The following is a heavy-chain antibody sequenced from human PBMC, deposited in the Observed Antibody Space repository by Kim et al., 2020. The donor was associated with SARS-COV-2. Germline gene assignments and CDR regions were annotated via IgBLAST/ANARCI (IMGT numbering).Heavy chain of an antibody. J-gene: IGHJ6*02. V-gene: IGHV1-69*13. CDR1: GGTFSSYA. CDR3: ARAIRFLEPIYYYYGMDV. Sequence: SVKVSCKASGGTFSSYAISWVRQAPGQGLEWMGGIIPIFGTANYAQKFQGRVTITADESTSTAYMELSSLRSEDTAVYYCARAIRFLEPIYYYYGMDVWGQGTTVTVSS. CDR2: IIPIFGTA. D-gene: IGHD3-3*01.